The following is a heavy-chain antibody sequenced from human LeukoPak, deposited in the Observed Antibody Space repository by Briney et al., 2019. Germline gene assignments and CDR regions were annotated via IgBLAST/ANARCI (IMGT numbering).Heavy chain of an antibody. D-gene: IGHD3-22*01. CDR1: GGSISNSNW. CDR3: ARVYYYDSSGYSSMGIDAFDI. Sequence: SETLSLTCAVSGGSISNSNWWCWVRHPPGKGLEWFGVIYHSGSTNYNPSLKSRVTISVDKSKNQFSLKLSSVTAADTAVYYCARVYYYDSSGYSSMGIDAFDIWGQGTMVTVSS. V-gene: IGHV4-4*02. J-gene: IGHJ3*02. CDR2: IYHSGST.